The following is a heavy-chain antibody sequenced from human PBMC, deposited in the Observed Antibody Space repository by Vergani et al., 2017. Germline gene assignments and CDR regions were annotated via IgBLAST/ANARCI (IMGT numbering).Heavy chain of an antibody. CDR1: GGSFSGYY. J-gene: IGHJ4*02. CDR3: AKDRYYDSSGPFGY. CDR2: INHSGST. Sequence: QVQLQQWGAGLLKPSETLSLTCAVYGGSFSGYYWSWIRQPPGKGLEWIGEINHSGSTNYNPSLKSRVTISVDTSKNQFSLKLSSVTAADTAVYYCAKDRYYDSSGPFGYWGQGTLVTVSS. V-gene: IGHV4-34*01. D-gene: IGHD3-22*01.